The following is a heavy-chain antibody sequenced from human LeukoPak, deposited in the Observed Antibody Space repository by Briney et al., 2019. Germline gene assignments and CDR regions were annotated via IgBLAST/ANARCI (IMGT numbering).Heavy chain of an antibody. V-gene: IGHV3-23*01. Sequence: GGSLRLSCAASGFTFSSYAMSWVRKAPGKGLEWVSSISGSYGYAYYANPVKGRFITSRVNSKNTLYLQRNSLRAEDTAVYYCARLWIPYCYYMDVWGKGTTVTVSS. J-gene: IGHJ6*03. CDR3: ARLWIPYCYYMDV. CDR1: GFTFSSYA. CDR2: ISGSYGYA. D-gene: IGHD5-12*01.